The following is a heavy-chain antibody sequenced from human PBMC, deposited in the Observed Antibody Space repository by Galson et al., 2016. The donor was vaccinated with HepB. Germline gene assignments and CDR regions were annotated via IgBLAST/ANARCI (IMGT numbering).Heavy chain of an antibody. CDR3: AKEIGHYRGYDS. V-gene: IGHV3-30*18. Sequence: SLRLSCAASGFAFSNYGMHWVRQAPGKGLEWLAGISDDGTYKDYADSVKGRITISRDNPKSTLFLQVNSLRAEDTALYHCAKEIGHYRGYDSWGQGTLVTVSS. CDR1: GFAFSNYG. CDR2: ISDDGTYK. J-gene: IGHJ5*01. D-gene: IGHD5-12*01.